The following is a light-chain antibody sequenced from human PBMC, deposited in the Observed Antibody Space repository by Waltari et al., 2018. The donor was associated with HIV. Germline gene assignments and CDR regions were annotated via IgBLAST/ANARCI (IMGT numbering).Light chain of an antibody. Sequence: QSALTQPDSATGPPGQSITIPCPGPNKDVGSYNGVSWYRQHPGKAPKLMIYEVSKRPSGGSNRFAGSKSGNTASLTISGLQAEDEADYHCCSYAGSSTYVVFGGGTKLTVL. V-gene: IGLV2-23*02. CDR3: CSYAGSSTYVV. J-gene: IGLJ2*01. CDR1: NKDVGSYNG. CDR2: EVS.